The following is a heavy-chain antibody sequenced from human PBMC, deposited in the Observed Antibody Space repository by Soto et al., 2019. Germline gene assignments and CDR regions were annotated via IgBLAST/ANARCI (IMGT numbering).Heavy chain of an antibody. V-gene: IGHV3-30*18. Sequence: GGSLRLSFAASGFTFSSYGMHWVRQAPGKGLEWVAVISYDGSNKYYADSVKGRFTISRDNSKNTLYLQMNSLRAEDTAVYYCAKAVVVPAAITYYYYYGMDVWGQGTTVTVSS. D-gene: IGHD2-2*01. CDR2: ISYDGSNK. J-gene: IGHJ6*02. CDR3: AKAVVVPAAITYYYYYGMDV. CDR1: GFTFSSYG.